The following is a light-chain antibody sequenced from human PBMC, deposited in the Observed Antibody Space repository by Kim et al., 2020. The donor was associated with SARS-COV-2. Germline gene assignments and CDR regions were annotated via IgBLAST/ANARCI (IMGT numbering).Light chain of an antibody. CDR2: RDS. J-gene: IGLJ3*02. Sequence: VDLGQTARITCGGNNMGSTNVHWYQQKPGQAPVLVIYRDSNRPSVIPERFSASNSGNTATLTISRAQAGDEADYYCQVWDSSTAKVFGGGTQLTVL. V-gene: IGLV3-9*01. CDR3: QVWDSSTAKV. CDR1: NMGSTN.